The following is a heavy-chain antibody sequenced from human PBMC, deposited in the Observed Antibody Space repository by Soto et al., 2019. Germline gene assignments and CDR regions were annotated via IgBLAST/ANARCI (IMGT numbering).Heavy chain of an antibody. V-gene: IGHV3-48*02. CDR3: ARDLRMAAEFYYYDY. Sequence: EVQLVESGGGLVQPGGSLRLSCAASGFTFSSYSMNWVRQAPGKGLEWVSYISSSSSTIYYADSVKGRFTISRDNAKNSLYLQMNSLRDEDTAVYYCARDLRMAAEFYYYDYWRQGTLLTVSS. CDR1: GFTFSSYS. J-gene: IGHJ4*02. D-gene: IGHD6-25*01. CDR2: ISSSSSTI.